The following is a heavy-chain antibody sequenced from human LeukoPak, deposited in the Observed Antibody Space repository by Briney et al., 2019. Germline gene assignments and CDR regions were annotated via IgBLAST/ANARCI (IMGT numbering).Heavy chain of an antibody. Sequence: ASVKVSCKASGYTFTSYDINWVRQATGQGFEWMGWKNPNSGNTGYAQKFQGRVTMTRNTSISTAYMELSSLRSEDTAVYYCARDGDYGDYNAFDIWGQGTMVTVSS. CDR3: ARDGDYGDYNAFDI. V-gene: IGHV1-8*01. J-gene: IGHJ3*02. CDR1: GYTFTSYD. D-gene: IGHD4-17*01. CDR2: KNPNSGNT.